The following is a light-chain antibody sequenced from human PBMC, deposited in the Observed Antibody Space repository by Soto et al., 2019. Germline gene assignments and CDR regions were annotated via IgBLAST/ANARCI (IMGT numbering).Light chain of an antibody. CDR1: SSDVGGYYY. Sequence: QSALTQPRSVSGSPGQSVTISCTGTSSDVGGYYYVSWYQQHPGKAPKVMIYDVIKRPSGVPDRFSGSKSGNTASLTISGLQAEDEADYYCATWDDSLNAAVFGGGTQLTVL. CDR3: ATWDDSLNAAV. V-gene: IGLV2-11*01. J-gene: IGLJ7*01. CDR2: DVI.